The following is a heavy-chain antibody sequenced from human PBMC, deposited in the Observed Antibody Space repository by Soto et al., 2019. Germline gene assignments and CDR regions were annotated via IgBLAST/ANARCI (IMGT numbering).Heavy chain of an antibody. D-gene: IGHD3-10*01. CDR2: ISYDGSNK. Sequence: VQLVESGGGLIQPGGSLRLSCAVSGFTVSSNYMSWVRQAPGKGLEWVAVISYDGSNKYYADSVKGRFTISRDNSKNTLYLQMNSLRAEDTAVYYCARDFSPRFDGMDVWGQGTTVTVSS. CDR1: GFTVSSNY. CDR3: ARDFSPRFDGMDV. J-gene: IGHJ6*02. V-gene: IGHV3-30-3*01.